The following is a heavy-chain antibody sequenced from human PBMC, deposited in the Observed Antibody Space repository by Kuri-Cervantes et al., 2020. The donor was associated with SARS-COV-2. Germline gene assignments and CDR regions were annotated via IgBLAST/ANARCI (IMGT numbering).Heavy chain of an antibody. CDR2: IYYSGST. CDR1: GGSISSYY. D-gene: IGHD3-22*01. Sequence: ESLKISCTVSGGSISSYYWSWIRQPPGKGLEWIGYIYYSGSTNCNPSLKSRVTISVDTSKNQFSLKLSSVTAADTAVYYCARCTNYDSSGYYPSYWYFDLWGRGSLVTVSS. CDR3: ARCTNYDSSGYYPSYWYFDL. V-gene: IGHV4-59*01. J-gene: IGHJ2*01.